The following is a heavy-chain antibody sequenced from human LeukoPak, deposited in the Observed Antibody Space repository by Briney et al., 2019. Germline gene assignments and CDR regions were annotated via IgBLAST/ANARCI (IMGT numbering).Heavy chain of an antibody. CDR2: IHHDGST. CDR1: GGSISSNHW. CDR3: ARGFTQYYDSSGTFDY. Sequence: SGTLSLTCVVSGGSISSNHWWSWVRQPPGKGLEWIGEIHHDGSTIYNPSLKSRVTISVDKSKNQFSLKLSSVTAADTAVYYCARGFTQYYDSSGTFDYWGQGTLVTVPS. J-gene: IGHJ4*02. V-gene: IGHV4-4*02. D-gene: IGHD3-22*01.